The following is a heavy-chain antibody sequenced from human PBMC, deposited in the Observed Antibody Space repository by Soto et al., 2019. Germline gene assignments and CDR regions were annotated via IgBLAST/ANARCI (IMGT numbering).Heavy chain of an antibody. CDR2: ISWNSGSI. CDR3: AKVRPYYGMDV. V-gene: IGHV3-9*01. Sequence: EVQLVESGGGLVQPGRSLRLSCAASGFTFDDYAMHWVRQAPGKGLEWVSGISWNSGSIGYADSVKGRFTISRVNAKNSLYLQMNSLRAEDTALYYCAKVRPYYGMDVWGQGTTVTVSS. CDR1: GFTFDDYA. J-gene: IGHJ6*02.